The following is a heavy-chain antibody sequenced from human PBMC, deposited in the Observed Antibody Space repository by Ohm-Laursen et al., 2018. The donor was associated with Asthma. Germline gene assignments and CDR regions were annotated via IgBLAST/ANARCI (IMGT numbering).Heavy chain of an antibody. CDR1: GGTFSSYA. V-gene: IGHV1-3*01. Sequence: ASVKVSCKASGGTFSSYAISWVRQAPGQRLEWMGWINAGNGNTKYSQKFQGRVTITRDTSASTAYMELSSLRSEDTAVYYCARAVVVVVAAMSHNTYGMDVWGQGTTVTVSS. D-gene: IGHD2-15*01. J-gene: IGHJ6*02. CDR3: ARAVVVVVAAMSHNTYGMDV. CDR2: INAGNGNT.